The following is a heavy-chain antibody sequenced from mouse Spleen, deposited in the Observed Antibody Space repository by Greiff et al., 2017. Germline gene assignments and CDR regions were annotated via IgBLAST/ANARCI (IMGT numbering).Heavy chain of an antibody. J-gene: IGHJ3*01. V-gene: IGHV1-18*01. CDR2: INPNNGGT. CDR1: GYTFTDYN. CDR3: ARREYYGNYWFAY. Sequence: EVQLQQSGPELVKPGASVKIPCKASGYTFTDYNMDWVKQSHGKSLEWIGDINPNNGGTIYNQKFKGKATLTVDKSSSTAYMELRSLTSEDTAVYYCARREYYGNYWFAYWGQGTLVTVSA. D-gene: IGHD2-1*01.